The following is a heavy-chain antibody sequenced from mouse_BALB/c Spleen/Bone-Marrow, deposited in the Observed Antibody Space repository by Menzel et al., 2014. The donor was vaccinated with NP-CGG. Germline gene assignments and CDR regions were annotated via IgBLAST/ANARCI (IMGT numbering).Heavy chain of an antibody. D-gene: IGHD1-1*01. V-gene: IGHV4-1*02. Sequence: EVQLVESGGGLVQPGGSLKLSCAASGFAFSSYWMSWVRQEPGKGLEWIGEINPDSSTINYTPSLKDKFIISRDNAKNTLYLQMSKVRSEDTALYYCARLGYYGAMDYWGQGTSVTVSS. J-gene: IGHJ4*01. CDR1: GFAFSSYW. CDR3: ARLGYYGAMDY. CDR2: INPDSSTI.